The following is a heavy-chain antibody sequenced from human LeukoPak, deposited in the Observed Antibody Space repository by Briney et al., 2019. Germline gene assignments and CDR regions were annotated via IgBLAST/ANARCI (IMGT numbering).Heavy chain of an antibody. CDR3: AREGGAGGYSDL. CDR2: IYYSGST. D-gene: IGHD3-10*01. J-gene: IGHJ2*01. Sequence: SETLSLTCTVSGGSISSYYWSWIRQPPGKGLEWIGYIYYSGSTNYNPSLKSRVTISVDTSKNQFSLKLSSVTAADTAVYYCAREGGAGGYSDLGGRATLVTVSS. V-gene: IGHV4-59*01. CDR1: GGSISSYY.